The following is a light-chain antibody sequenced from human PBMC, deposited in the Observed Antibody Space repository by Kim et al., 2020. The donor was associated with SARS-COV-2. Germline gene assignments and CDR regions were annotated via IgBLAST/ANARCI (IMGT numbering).Light chain of an antibody. Sequence: EIVLTQSPGTLSLSPGERATLSCRASQSVSSTYLAWYQQKPGQAPRLLIYGASSRATGIPDRFSGSGSGTDFTLTISRLEPEDFAVYYCQQYASTWWTFGQGTKVDIK. CDR2: GAS. CDR3: QQYASTWWT. V-gene: IGKV3-20*01. J-gene: IGKJ1*01. CDR1: QSVSSTY.